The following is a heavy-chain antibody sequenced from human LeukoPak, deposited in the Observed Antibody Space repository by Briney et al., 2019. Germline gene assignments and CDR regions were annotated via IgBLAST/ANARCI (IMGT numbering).Heavy chain of an antibody. CDR3: VRGAGPGTPFD. D-gene: IGHD1-1*01. CDR1: GFTFSLSW. J-gene: IGHJ1*01. Sequence: GGSLRLSCAASGFTFSLSWMHWVRQAPGTGLEWVSSINYDARSRTYADSVKGRLNISRDNAENTLFLQMNSLRVEDSAIYSCVRGAGPGTPFDWGQGILVTVSS. V-gene: IGHV3-74*01. CDR2: INYDARSR.